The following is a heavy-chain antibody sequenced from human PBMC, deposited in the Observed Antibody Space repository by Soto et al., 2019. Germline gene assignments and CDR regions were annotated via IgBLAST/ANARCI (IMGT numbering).Heavy chain of an antibody. J-gene: IGHJ4*02. CDR3: AIQRSGVVY. CDR2: INPNNGGT. V-gene: IGHV1-2*04. Sequence: QVHLVQSGAEVKKPGASVKVSCKASGYSFTANSMHWVRQAPGQGLEWMGWINPNNGGTNYARKFQGWVTMTRDTSISTAYMDLTRLKSDDTAVCYCAIQRSGVVYWGQGTLVTVSS. D-gene: IGHD2-15*01. CDR1: GYSFTANS.